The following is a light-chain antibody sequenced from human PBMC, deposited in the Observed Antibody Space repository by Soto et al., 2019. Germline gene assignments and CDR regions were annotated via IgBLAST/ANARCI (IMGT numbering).Light chain of an antibody. CDR3: AAWDENLRSVV. CDR1: RSNIGSNY. CDR2: RNT. V-gene: IGLV1-47*01. Sequence: QPVLTQPPSASETPGQRVTISCSGGRSNIGSNYAFWYQQFPGTTPKLFIFRNTQRPSGVPDRFSGSKSGTSASLTISGLRSEDDATYYCAAWDENLRSVVFGGGTKLTVL. J-gene: IGLJ3*02.